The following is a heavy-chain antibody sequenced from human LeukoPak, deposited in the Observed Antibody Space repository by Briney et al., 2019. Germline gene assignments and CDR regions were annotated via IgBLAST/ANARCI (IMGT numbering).Heavy chain of an antibody. CDR1: GFTFSSSA. V-gene: IGHV3-23*01. CDR2: ISPSSGT. J-gene: IGHJ4*02. CDR3: ARPQSSSGYYWPFDD. Sequence: PGGTLRLSCAASGFTFSSSAMRWVRQAPGKGLEWVSAISPSSGTFYADSVKGRFTISRDNSKNTLYLQMNSLRAEDTAVYYCARPQSSSGYYWPFDDWGQGTLVTVSS. D-gene: IGHD3-22*01.